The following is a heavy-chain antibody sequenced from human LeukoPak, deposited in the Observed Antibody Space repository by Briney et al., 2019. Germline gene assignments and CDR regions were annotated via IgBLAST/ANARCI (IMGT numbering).Heavy chain of an antibody. J-gene: IGHJ5*02. CDR2: ISGSGGST. Sequence: GGSLRLSCAASGFTFSSYAMSWVRQAPGKGLEWVSAISGSGGSTYYADSVKGRFTISRDNSKNTLYLQMNSLRAEDTAVYYCAKDAPDYYDSSGYYLSGWFDPWGQGTLVTVSS. D-gene: IGHD3-22*01. CDR1: GFTFSSYA. CDR3: AKDAPDYYDSSGYYLSGWFDP. V-gene: IGHV3-23*01.